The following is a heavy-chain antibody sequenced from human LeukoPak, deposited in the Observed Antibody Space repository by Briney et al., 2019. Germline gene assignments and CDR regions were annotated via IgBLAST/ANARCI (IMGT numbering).Heavy chain of an antibody. J-gene: IGHJ4*02. Sequence: PSETLSLTCTVSGGSISSSSYYWGWIRQPPGKGLEWIGSIYYSGSTYYNPSLKGRVTISVDTSKNQFSLKLSSVTAADTAVYYCARHQGVVVGPFDYWGQGTLVTVSS. CDR1: GGSISSSSYY. CDR3: ARHQGVVVGPFDY. CDR2: IYYSGST. V-gene: IGHV4-39*01. D-gene: IGHD3-22*01.